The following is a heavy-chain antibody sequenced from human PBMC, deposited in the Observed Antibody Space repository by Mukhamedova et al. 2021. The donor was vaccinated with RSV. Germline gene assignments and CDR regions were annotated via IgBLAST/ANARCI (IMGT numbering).Heavy chain of an antibody. V-gene: IGHV4-39*01. J-gene: IGHJ5*01. CDR2: RYYSGNT. Sequence: WGWIRQSPGKGLEWIGSRYYSGNTYYNPSLESRVTISADTSKNELSLEVTSVTAADTAVYYCARRPDYGDYWFDSWGRGTFVTVS. CDR3: ARRPDYGDYWFDS. D-gene: IGHD4-17*01.